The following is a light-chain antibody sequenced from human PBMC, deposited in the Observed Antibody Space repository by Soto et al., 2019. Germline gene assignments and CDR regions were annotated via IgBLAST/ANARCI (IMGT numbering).Light chain of an antibody. CDR2: AAS. CDR1: QSISSY. J-gene: IGKJ4*01. Sequence: DIQMTQSPSSLSASVGDRVTITCRASQSISSYLNWYQQKPGKAPKLLIYAASSLQSGVPSRFIGSGSETDFTLTISSLQPEDFATYYCQQSYSTPPVLTFGGGTKVEIK. V-gene: IGKV1-39*01. CDR3: QQSYSTPPVLT.